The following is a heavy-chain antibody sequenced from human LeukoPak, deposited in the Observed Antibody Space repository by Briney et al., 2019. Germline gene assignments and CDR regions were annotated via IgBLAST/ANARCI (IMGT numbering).Heavy chain of an antibody. CDR3: ARAAADNWFDP. CDR2: ITPILGIA. CDR1: GGTFSSYA. D-gene: IGHD6-13*01. V-gene: IGHV1-69*04. Sequence: SVKVSCKASGGTFSSYAISWVRQAPGQGLEWMGRITPILGIANYAQKFQGRVTITADKSTSTAYMELSSLRSEDTAVYYCARAAADNWFDPWGQGTLVTVSS. J-gene: IGHJ5*02.